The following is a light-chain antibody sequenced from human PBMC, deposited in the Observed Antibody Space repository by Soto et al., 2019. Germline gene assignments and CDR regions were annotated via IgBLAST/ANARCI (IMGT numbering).Light chain of an antibody. CDR3: QQYSSYSQA. J-gene: IGKJ1*01. CDR1: QAISSG. CDR2: MAS. V-gene: IGKV1-5*03. Sequence: DIQMTQSPSTLSGSVGDRVTITCRASQAISSGLAWYLQKPGKAPRLLIYMASTIKSGVPSRFSGSGSETAFTLTISSLQPDDFANYYCQQYSSYSQAFGQGTKVELK.